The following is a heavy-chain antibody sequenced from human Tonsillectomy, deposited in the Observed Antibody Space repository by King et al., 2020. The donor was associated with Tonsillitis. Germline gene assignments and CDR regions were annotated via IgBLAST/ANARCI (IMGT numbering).Heavy chain of an antibody. J-gene: IGHJ3*02. CDR3: ARYDSTGAGAFDI. V-gene: IGHV5-51*01. CDR1: GYSFTRYW. CDR2: IYPGYSET. Sequence: QLVQSGAEVKKPGESLKISRKGSGYSFTRYWIVWVRQMPGQGLEWMGIIYPGYSETRYSPSFHAQVTIPADKSISTAFLQWGRLKASDSAIYYCARYDSTGAGAFDIWGQGTMVTVSS. D-gene: IGHD3-22*01.